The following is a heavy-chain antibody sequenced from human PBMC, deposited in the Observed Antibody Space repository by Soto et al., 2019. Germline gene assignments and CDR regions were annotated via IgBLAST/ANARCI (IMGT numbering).Heavy chain of an antibody. V-gene: IGHV4-31*03. D-gene: IGHD2-15*01. Sequence: QVQLQESGPGLVKPSQTLSLTGTVSGGSISSGGYYWSWIRQHPGKGLEWIGYIYYSGSTYYNPSLKSRVTISVDTSKNQFSLKLSAVTAADTAVYYCARRDVVVVAATFDYWGQGTLVTVSS. J-gene: IGHJ4*02. CDR2: IYYSGST. CDR1: GGSISSGGYY. CDR3: ARRDVVVVAATFDY.